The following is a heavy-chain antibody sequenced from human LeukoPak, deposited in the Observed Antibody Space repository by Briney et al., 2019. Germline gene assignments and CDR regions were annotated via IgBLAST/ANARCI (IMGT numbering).Heavy chain of an antibody. J-gene: IGHJ3*02. CDR1: GGSVGSDSYY. Sequence: PSETLSLTCTVSGGSVGSDSYYWSWIRQPPGKGLEWIGYIYYSGSTNYNPSLKSRVTISVDTSKNQFSLKLSSVTAADTAVYYCARAPYYGDPHFDIWGQGTMVTVSS. V-gene: IGHV4-61*01. D-gene: IGHD4-17*01. CDR2: IYYSGST. CDR3: ARAPYYGDPHFDI.